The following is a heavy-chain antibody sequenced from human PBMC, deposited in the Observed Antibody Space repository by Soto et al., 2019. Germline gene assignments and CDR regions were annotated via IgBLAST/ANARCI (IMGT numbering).Heavy chain of an antibody. V-gene: IGHV4-31*03. CDR2: ITYSGRT. CDR1: GGSISSGGYY. CDR3: ARSGDP. D-gene: IGHD6-25*01. Sequence: QVQLQESGPGLVKPSQTLSLTCTVSGGSISSGGYYWSWIRQHPGKGPEWIGYITYSGRTYYNPSLKSRVTMSVDTSKNKFSLKLSSMAAADTAVYYCARSGDPWGQGTLVTVSS. J-gene: IGHJ5*02.